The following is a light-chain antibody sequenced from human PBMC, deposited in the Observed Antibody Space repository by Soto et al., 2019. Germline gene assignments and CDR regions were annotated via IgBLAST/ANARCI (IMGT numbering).Light chain of an antibody. CDR2: DVS. V-gene: IGLV2-11*01. J-gene: IGLJ1*01. Sequence: QSALTQPRSVSGSPGQSVAISCTGTNSNLGDYNYVSWYQQHPGKAPKLMISDVSKRPSGVPDRFSGSKSGNTAYLTISGLQAEDEADYYCCSSAGTYTCVFGTGTKVTVL. CDR3: CSSAGTYTCV. CDR1: NSNLGDYNY.